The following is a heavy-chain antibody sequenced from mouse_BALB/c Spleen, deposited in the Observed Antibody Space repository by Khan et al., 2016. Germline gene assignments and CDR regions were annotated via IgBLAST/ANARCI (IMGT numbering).Heavy chain of an antibody. CDR3: ASELGLYYYWMDD. CDR1: GYTFTDYS. CDR2: INTETGKP. V-gene: IGHV9-2-1*01. D-gene: IGHD3-1*01. Sequence: QMQLVQSGPELKKPGETVKISCKASGYTFTDYSMHWVKQAPGKGLKWMGWINTETGKPTYAADFKGRFVFSLETSASTAYLQMNIIKEEDEETDFYASELGLYYYWMDDWGQGTAVAASS. J-gene: IGHJ4*01.